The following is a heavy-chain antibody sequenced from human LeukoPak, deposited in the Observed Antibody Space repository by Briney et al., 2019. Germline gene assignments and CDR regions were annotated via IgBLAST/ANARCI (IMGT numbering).Heavy chain of an antibody. J-gene: IGHJ4*02. Sequence: ASVKVSCKASGYTFIAYYIQWVRQAPGQGLEWMGWINPNTGGTKNAQKFQGRVTMTRDTSITTAYMELGRLTSDDKAVYYCARDRGSYYNIFDSWGQGTLVTVSS. D-gene: IGHD3-10*01. V-gene: IGHV1-2*02. CDR1: GYTFIAYY. CDR3: ARDRGSYYNIFDS. CDR2: INPNTGGT.